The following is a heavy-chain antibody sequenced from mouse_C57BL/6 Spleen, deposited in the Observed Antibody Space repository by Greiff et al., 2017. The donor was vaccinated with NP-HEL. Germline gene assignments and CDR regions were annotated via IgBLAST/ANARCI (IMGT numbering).Heavy chain of an antibody. CDR2: IDPEDGDT. V-gene: IGHV14-1*01. CDR3: TGSYSYPVGY. CDR1: GFNIKDYY. Sequence: VHVKQSGAELVRPGASVKLSCTASGFNIKDYYMHWVKQRPEQGLEWIGRIDPEDGDTEYAPKFQGKATMTADTSSNTAYLQLSSLTSEDTAVYYCTGSYSYPVGYWGQGTTLTVSS. J-gene: IGHJ2*01. D-gene: IGHD1-1*01.